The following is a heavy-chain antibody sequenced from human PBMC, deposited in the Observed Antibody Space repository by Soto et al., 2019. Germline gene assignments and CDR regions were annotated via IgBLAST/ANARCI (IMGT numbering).Heavy chain of an antibody. Sequence: SETLSLTCAVYGGSFSGYYWSWIRQPPGKGLEWIGEINHSGSTNYNPSLKSRVTISVDTSKNQFSLKLSSVTAADTAVYYCAGPYYDILTGYYADYWGQGTLVTGSS. CDR2: INHSGST. D-gene: IGHD3-9*01. CDR3: AGPYYDILTGYYADY. CDR1: GGSFSGYY. V-gene: IGHV4-34*01. J-gene: IGHJ4*02.